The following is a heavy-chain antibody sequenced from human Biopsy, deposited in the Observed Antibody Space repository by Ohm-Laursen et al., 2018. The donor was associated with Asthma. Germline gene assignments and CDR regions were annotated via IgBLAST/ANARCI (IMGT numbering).Heavy chain of an antibody. CDR2: TNEGGVT. V-gene: IGHV4-39*07. CDR3: ARGPELDV. Sequence: SDTLSLTCTVSYGSITSGGYYWTWTRQSPGKGLEWIGETNEGGVTNNNPSLKSRVIISIDTYWNRVSLKLTSVTAADTAVYYCARGPELDVWGQGTTVTVSS. CDR1: YGSITSGGYY. J-gene: IGHJ6*02.